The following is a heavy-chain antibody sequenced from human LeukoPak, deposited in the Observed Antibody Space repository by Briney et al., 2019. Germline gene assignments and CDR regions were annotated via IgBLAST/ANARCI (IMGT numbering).Heavy chain of an antibody. J-gene: IGHJ3*02. CDR2: ISWNSGSI. D-gene: IGHD6-13*01. CDR1: GFTFDDYA. CDR3: AKEIIAAAGTTGAFDI. Sequence: GRSLRLSCAASGFTFDDYAMHWVRQAPGKGLEWVSGISWNSGSIGYADSVKGRFTISRDNAKNSLYLQMNSLRAEDTALYYCAKEIIAAAGTTGAFDIWGQGTMVTVSS. V-gene: IGHV3-9*01.